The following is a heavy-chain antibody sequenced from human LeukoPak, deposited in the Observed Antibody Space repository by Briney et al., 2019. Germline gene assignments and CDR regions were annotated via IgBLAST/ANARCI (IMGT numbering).Heavy chain of an antibody. D-gene: IGHD2-15*01. CDR3: ARDRGGGSYYYYYGMDV. CDR2: IKQDGSEK. Sequence: PGGSLRLSCAASGFTFSSYWMSWVRQAPGKGLEWVANIKQDGSEKYYVDSVKGRFTISRDNAKNSLYLQMNSLRAEDTAVYHCARDRGGGSYYYYYGMDVWGQGTTVTVSS. CDR1: GFTFSSYW. J-gene: IGHJ6*02. V-gene: IGHV3-7*01.